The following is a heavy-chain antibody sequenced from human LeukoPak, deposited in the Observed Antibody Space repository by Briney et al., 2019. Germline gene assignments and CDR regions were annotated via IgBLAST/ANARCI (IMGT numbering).Heavy chain of an antibody. CDR3: ARDLLYCSGGSCYSYYYYYYMDV. CDR2: IRYDGSSK. CDR1: GFTFNSYG. V-gene: IGHV3-30*02. D-gene: IGHD2-15*01. J-gene: IGHJ6*03. Sequence: PGGSLRLSCAASGFTFNSYGIHWVRQAPGKGLEWVAFIRYDGSSKYYVDSVKGRFTISRDNSKNTLYLQMNSLRAEDTAVYYCARDLLYCSGGSCYSYYYYYYMDVWGKGTTVTVSS.